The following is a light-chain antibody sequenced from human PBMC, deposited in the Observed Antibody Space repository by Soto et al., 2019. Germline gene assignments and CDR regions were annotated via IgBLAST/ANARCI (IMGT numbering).Light chain of an antibody. CDR1: QSINDD. CDR2: DAS. J-gene: IGKJ5*01. CDR3: QQRSDWPIT. Sequence: EIVLTQSPATLSLSPGEKATLSCGASQSINDDLAWYQHKPGQAPRLLIFDASNRATGIPSRFSGSGSGTGFTLTISSLEPEDFAIYYCQQRSDWPITFGPGTRVEIK. V-gene: IGKV3-11*01.